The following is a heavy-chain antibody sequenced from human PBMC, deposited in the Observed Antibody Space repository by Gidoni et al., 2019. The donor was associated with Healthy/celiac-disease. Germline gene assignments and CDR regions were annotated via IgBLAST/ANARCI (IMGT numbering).Heavy chain of an antibody. V-gene: IGHV3-48*02. J-gene: IGHJ3*02. CDR3: ARSYWKTYYYDSSGYYDAFDI. D-gene: IGHD3-22*01. CDR1: GFTFGSYS. CDR2: ISSSRSTI. Sequence: EVQLVESGRGLVQPGGSLRRSCAASGFTFGSYSLNVVRQATGKGLEWVSYISSSRSTIYYADSVKGRFTISRDNAKNSLYLQMNSLRDEDTAVYYCARSYWKTYYYDSSGYYDAFDIWGQGTMVTVFS.